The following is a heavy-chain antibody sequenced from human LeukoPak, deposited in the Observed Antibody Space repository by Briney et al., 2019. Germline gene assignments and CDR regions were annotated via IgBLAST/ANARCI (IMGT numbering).Heavy chain of an antibody. CDR1: GFTFSSYW. CDR3: ANYYYYNSGYFDY. CDR2: INSDGGAT. J-gene: IGHJ4*02. V-gene: IGHV3-74*01. Sequence: PGGSLRLSCAASGFTFSSYWMHWVRQAPGKGLVWVSRINSDGGATTYADSVKGRFTISRDNAKNTLYLQMNSLGVEDTAVYYCANYYYYNSGYFDYWGQGTLVTVSS. D-gene: IGHD3-22*01.